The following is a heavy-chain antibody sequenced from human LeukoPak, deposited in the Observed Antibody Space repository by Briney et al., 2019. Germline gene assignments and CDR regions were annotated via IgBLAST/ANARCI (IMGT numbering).Heavy chain of an antibody. V-gene: IGHV3-23*01. J-gene: IGHJ4*02. CDR2: ISGDGKNT. Sequence: PGGSLRLSCTASGFTFSSYPMYWGRQAPGKGLEWVSAISGDGKNTYYAESMKGRFTLSRDNSKDTLYLQMNSLRAEDTAVYYCASSRVYGSHDYWGQGTLVTVSS. CDR3: ASSRVYGSHDY. D-gene: IGHD3-10*01. CDR1: GFTFSSYP.